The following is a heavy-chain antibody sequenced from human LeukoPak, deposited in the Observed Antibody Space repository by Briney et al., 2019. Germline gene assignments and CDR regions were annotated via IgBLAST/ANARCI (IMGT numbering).Heavy chain of an antibody. CDR1: GYTFQSHG. Sequence: GGSLRLSCAASGYTFQSHGMSWVRQAPGKGLEWVSGTNWNGGTTSYADSVKGRFTISRDNARRTLYLQMNSLRAEDTALYYCARDWSYIALDVWGQGTMVTVSS. CDR3: ARDWSYIALDV. D-gene: IGHD3-10*01. V-gene: IGHV3-20*04. CDR2: TNWNGGTT. J-gene: IGHJ3*01.